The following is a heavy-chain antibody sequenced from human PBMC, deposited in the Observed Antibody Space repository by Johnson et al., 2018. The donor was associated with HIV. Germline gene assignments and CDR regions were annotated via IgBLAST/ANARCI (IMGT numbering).Heavy chain of an antibody. J-gene: IGHJ3*02. CDR3: ASRYTVDAFDI. V-gene: IGHV3-64*01. Sequence: VQLVESGGGLVQPGGSLRLSCAASGFTFSSYAMHWVRQAPGKGLEYVSAISSNGGSTYYANSVKGRFTISRDNSKNTLHLQMNSLRAEDTAVYYCASRYTVDAFDIWGQGTMVTVSS. CDR1: GFTFSSYA. CDR2: ISSNGGST. D-gene: IGHD1-1*01.